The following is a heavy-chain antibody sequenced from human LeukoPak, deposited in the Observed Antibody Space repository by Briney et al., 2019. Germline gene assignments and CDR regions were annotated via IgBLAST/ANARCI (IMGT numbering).Heavy chain of an antibody. Sequence: GRSLRLSCAASGFTFSSYAMHWVRQASGKGLEWVAVISYDGSNKYYADSVKGRFTISRDNSKNTLYLQMNSLRAEDTAVYYCARGGSYFDYWGQGTLVTVSS. V-gene: IGHV3-30-3*01. J-gene: IGHJ4*02. CDR3: ARGGSYFDY. CDR1: GFTFSSYA. CDR2: ISYDGSNK.